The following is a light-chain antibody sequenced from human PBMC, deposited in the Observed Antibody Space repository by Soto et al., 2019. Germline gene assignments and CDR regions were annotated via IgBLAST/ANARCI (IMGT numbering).Light chain of an antibody. J-gene: IGKJ1*01. V-gene: IGKV3-20*01. CDR2: VAS. Sequence: EILLTQSPGTLSLSPGERATLSCRASQSVNNNYLAWYQLKPGQAPSLLIYVASSRATGIPDRFSGSGSGTDFTLSISRLEHEDSAVYYCQQYGSSYRTFGQGTKVDI. CDR1: QSVNNNY. CDR3: QQYGSSYRT.